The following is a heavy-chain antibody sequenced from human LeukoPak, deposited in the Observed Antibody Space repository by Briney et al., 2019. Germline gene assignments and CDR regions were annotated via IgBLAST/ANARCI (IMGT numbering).Heavy chain of an antibody. Sequence: ASVKVSCKASGGTFSSYAISWVRQAPGQGLEWMGGIIPIFGTANYAQKFQGRVTITADESTSTAYMELSSLRSEDTAVYYCARRGVAKEEDDAFDIWGQGTMVTVSS. V-gene: IGHV1-69*13. D-gene: IGHD3-10*01. CDR2: IIPIFGTA. CDR3: ARRGVAKEEDDAFDI. J-gene: IGHJ3*02. CDR1: GGTFSSYA.